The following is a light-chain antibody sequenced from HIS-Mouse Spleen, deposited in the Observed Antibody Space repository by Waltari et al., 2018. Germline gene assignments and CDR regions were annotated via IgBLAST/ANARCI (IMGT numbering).Light chain of an antibody. CDR3: CSYAGSSTWV. CDR2: EGS. CDR1: IRDVGAYNL. Sequence: QSALTPPASVSGSPGQSITISCTGTIRDVGAYNLSSGYQQHPGKAPKPMIYEGSKRPSGVSNRFSGSKSGNTASLTISGLQAEDEADYYCCSYAGSSTWVFGGGTKLTVL. J-gene: IGLJ3*02. V-gene: IGLV2-23*01.